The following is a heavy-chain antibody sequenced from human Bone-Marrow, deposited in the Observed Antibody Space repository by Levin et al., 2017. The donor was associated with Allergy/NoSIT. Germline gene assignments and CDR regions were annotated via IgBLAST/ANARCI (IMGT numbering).Heavy chain of an antibody. CDR1: GFTFDDYA. Sequence: LSLTCAASGFTFDDYAMHWVRQSPGKGLEWVAGISWNSNTIVYADSVKGRFTISRDNVKNSLYLQMNSLRSEDTALYYCVKGGLYDFWTGYFYWGQGTLVTVSS. J-gene: IGHJ4*02. CDR2: ISWNSNTI. V-gene: IGHV3-9*01. D-gene: IGHD3-3*01. CDR3: VKGGLYDFWTGYFY.